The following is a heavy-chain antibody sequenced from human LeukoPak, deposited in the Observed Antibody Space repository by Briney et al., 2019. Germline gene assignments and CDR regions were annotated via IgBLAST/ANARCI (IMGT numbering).Heavy chain of an antibody. D-gene: IGHD2-21*02. CDR3: ARVEGGHIVVVPAPFDY. J-gene: IGHJ4*02. CDR2: ISYDGSNK. V-gene: IGHV3-30-3*01. CDR1: GFTFSSYA. Sequence: GGSLRLSCASSGFTFSSYAMHWVRQAPGKGLEWVAVISYDGSNKYYADSVKGRFTISRDNSKNTLYLQMNSLRAEDTAVYYCARVEGGHIVVVPAPFDYWGQGTLVTVSS.